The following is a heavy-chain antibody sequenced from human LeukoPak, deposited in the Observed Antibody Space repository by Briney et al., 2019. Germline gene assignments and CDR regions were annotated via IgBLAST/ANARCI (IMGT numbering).Heavy chain of an antibody. Sequence: SETLSLTCTVSGGSISSSSYYWGWIRQPPGKGLEWIGSIYYSGSTYYNPSLKSRVTISVDTSKNQFSLKLSSVTAADTAVYYCARDTPDIVVVPAAMDYYYYGMDVWGQGTTVTVSS. D-gene: IGHD2-2*01. J-gene: IGHJ6*02. CDR1: GGSISSSSYY. V-gene: IGHV4-39*07. CDR3: ARDTPDIVVVPAAMDYYYYGMDV. CDR2: IYYSGST.